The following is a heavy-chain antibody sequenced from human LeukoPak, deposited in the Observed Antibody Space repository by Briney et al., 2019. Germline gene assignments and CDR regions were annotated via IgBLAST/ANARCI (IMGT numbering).Heavy chain of an antibody. CDR3: ARGRGSGHKENWFDP. J-gene: IGHJ5*02. Sequence: EASVKVSCKASGYTFTTYDINWVRQATGQGLEWMGWMNPNSGNTGYAQKFQGRVTMTRNTSISTACMELSSLRSEDTAVYYCARGRGSGHKENWFDPWGQGTLVTVSS. V-gene: IGHV1-8*01. D-gene: IGHD6-19*01. CDR2: MNPNSGNT. CDR1: GYTFTTYD.